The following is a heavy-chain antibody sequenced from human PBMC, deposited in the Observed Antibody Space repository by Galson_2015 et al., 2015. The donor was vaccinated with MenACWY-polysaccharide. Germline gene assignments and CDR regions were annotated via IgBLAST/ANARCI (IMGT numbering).Heavy chain of an antibody. CDR2: VSNSGGNT. CDR3: AREGWMGEKNSFAYDSSAFD. D-gene: IGHD3-22*01. J-gene: IGHJ4*02. Sequence: SLRLSCAASGFTFSSYALTWVRQAPGAGLGWVSSVSNSGGNTYYADSAKGRFTISRDNSKNTLYLQMNTLRAEDTAIYYCAREGWMGEKNSFAYDSSAFDWGQGTLVTVSS. V-gene: IGHV3-23*01. CDR1: GFTFSSYA.